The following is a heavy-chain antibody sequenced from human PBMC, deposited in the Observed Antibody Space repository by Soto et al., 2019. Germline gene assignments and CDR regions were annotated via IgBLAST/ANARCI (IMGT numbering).Heavy chain of an antibody. D-gene: IGHD2-21*02. J-gene: IGHJ4*02. V-gene: IGHV1-46*02. CDR3: ARGGHIAVVTASFDY. Sequence: VASVKVSCKPSGHTFNTYYLHWVRQAPGQALEWMGVIHPSGGGTTYAQKFLGRVTVTRDTSTSTVFMELSSLRSDDTAVYYCARGGHIAVVTASFDYWGQGTLVTVSS. CDR1: GHTFNTYY. CDR2: IHPSGGGT.